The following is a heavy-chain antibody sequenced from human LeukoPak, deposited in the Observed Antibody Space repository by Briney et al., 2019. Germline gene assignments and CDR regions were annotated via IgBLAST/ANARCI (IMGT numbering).Heavy chain of an antibody. CDR1: GYTFNDYY. J-gene: IGHJ4*02. CDR3: ARDSSDILTGYYHF. D-gene: IGHD3-9*01. CDR2: INPNSGRT. Sequence: GASVKVSCKTSGYTFNDYYLHWVRQAPGQGLEWMGWINPNSGRTNYAPKLQGRVTLTTDTSISTAYMELSSLISGDTALYYCARDSSDILTGYYHFWGQGTLVTVSS. V-gene: IGHV1-2*02.